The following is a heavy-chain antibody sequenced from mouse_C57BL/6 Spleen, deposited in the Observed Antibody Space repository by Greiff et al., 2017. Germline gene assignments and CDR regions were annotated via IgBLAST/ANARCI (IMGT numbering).Heavy chain of an antibody. V-gene: IGHV1-76*01. D-gene: IGHD1-1*01. CDR3: ARGGTTVVDYFDY. J-gene: IGHJ2*01. CDR1: GYTFTDYY. CDR2: IYPGSGNT. Sequence: QVQLKQSGAELVRPGASVKLSCKASGYTFTDYYINWVKQRPGQGLEWIARIYPGSGNTYYNEKFKGKATLTAEKSSSTAYMQLSSLTSEDSAVYFCARGGTTVVDYFDYWGQGTTLTVSS.